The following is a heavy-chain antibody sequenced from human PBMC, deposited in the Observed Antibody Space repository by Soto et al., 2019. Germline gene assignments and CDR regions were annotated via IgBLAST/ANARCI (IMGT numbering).Heavy chain of an antibody. CDR1: GFTFSDYY. V-gene: IGHV3-11*01. CDR3: ARDPDYGDYGDSYYYYYGMDV. CDR2: ISSSGSTI. D-gene: IGHD4-17*01. J-gene: IGHJ6*02. Sequence: VQLLESGGGLVQPGGSLRLSCAASGFTFSDYYMSWIRQAPGKGLEWVSYISSSGSTIYYADSVKGRFTISRDNAKNSLYLQMNSLRAEDTAVYYCARDPDYGDYGDSYYYYYGMDVWGQGTTVTVSS.